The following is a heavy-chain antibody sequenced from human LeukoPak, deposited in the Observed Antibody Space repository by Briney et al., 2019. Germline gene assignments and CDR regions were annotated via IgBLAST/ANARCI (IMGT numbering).Heavy chain of an antibody. Sequence: SETLSLTCTVSGGSISSYYWSWIRQPPGQGLEWIGYIYYSGSTNYTPSLKSRVTMSVDTSKNQFSLKLSSVTAADTAVYYCASRTAGYYYGMDVWGQGTTVTVSS. CDR3: ASRTAGYYYGMDV. V-gene: IGHV4-59*12. J-gene: IGHJ6*02. CDR1: GGSISSYY. D-gene: IGHD6-19*01. CDR2: IYYSGST.